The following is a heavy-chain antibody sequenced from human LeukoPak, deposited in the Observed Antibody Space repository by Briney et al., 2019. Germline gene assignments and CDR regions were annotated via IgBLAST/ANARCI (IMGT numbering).Heavy chain of an antibody. Sequence: SETLSLTCTVSGGSISSSSYYWGWIRQPSGKGLEWMGYIYDSGSTNYNPSLKSRVTISVDTSKNQFSLKLNSVTAADTAVYYCARGVGYCSAGSCYSRSAFDIWGQGTMVTVSS. V-gene: IGHV4-61*05. CDR1: GGSISSSSYY. D-gene: IGHD2-15*01. CDR3: ARGVGYCSAGSCYSRSAFDI. J-gene: IGHJ3*02. CDR2: IYDSGST.